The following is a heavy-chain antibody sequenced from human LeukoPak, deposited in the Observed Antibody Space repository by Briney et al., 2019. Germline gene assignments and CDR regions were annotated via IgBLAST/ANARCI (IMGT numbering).Heavy chain of an antibody. V-gene: IGHV4-39*01. CDR1: GGSFSGYY. CDR3: ARHPRIVYFDY. CDR2: IYYSGST. J-gene: IGHJ4*02. Sequence: SETLSLTCAVYGGSFSGYYWGWIRQPPGKGVEWIGSIYYSGSTYYNPSLKSRVTISLDTSKNQFSLNLSSVTAADTAVYYCARHPRIVYFDYWGQGTLVTVSS. D-gene: IGHD2/OR15-2a*01.